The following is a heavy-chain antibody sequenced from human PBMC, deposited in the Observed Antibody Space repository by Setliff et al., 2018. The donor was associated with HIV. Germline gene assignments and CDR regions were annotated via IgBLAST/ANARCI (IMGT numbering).Heavy chain of an antibody. J-gene: IGHJ3*02. Sequence: SETLSLTCTVSGGSISSYYWSVFRQPPGKGLEWIGYIYYSGSSNYNPSLKSRVTISVDTSNNQFSLKLSSVTTADTAVYYCAKTVVGDSYALPNDGFDIWGQGTMVTVSS. V-gene: IGHV4-59*03. CDR2: IYYSGSS. D-gene: IGHD3-16*01. CDR1: GGSISSYY. CDR3: AKTVVGDSYALPNDGFDI.